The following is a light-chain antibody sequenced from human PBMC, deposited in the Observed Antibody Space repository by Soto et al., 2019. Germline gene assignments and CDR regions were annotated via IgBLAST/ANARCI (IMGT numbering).Light chain of an antibody. CDR3: QQSYSSPLN. Sequence: DIQMTQSPSSLSASVGDRVTIACRASQSISSYLNWYQQKPGKAPKLLIYAASSLQSGVPSRFSGSGSGTDFTLTISSLQPEDFATYYCQQSYSSPLNFGPGTKWISN. J-gene: IGKJ3*01. CDR2: AAS. V-gene: IGKV1-39*01. CDR1: QSISSY.